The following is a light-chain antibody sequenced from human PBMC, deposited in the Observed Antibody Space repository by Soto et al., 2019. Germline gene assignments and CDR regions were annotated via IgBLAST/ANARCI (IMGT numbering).Light chain of an antibody. Sequence: NFLLTQAHSVSESPGKTVTISCTRSSGTNASNYVQWYQQRPGSAPTTVIYEDNQRPSGVPDRFSGSIDSSSNSASLTISGLKTEDEADYYCQSYDSSNHVVFGGGTKLTVL. J-gene: IGLJ2*01. CDR3: QSYDSSNHVV. CDR1: SGTNASNY. V-gene: IGLV6-57*03. CDR2: EDN.